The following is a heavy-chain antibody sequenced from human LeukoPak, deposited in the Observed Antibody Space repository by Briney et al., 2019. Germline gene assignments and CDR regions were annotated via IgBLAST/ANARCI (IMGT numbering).Heavy chain of an antibody. Sequence: ASVKVSCKASGYTFTGYYMHWVRQAPGQGLEWMGRINPNSGGTNYAQKFQGRVTMTRDTSISTAYMELSRLRSDDTAVYYCARLGYSSGSFDYWGQGTLVTVSS. J-gene: IGHJ4*02. V-gene: IGHV1-2*06. CDR1: GYTFTGYY. CDR2: INPNSGGT. D-gene: IGHD6-19*01. CDR3: ARLGYSSGSFDY.